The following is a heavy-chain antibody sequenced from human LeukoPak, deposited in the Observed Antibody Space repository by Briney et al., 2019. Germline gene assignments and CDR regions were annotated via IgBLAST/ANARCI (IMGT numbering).Heavy chain of an antibody. J-gene: IGHJ4*02. V-gene: IGHV4-4*07. CDR1: GGSSSSYY. D-gene: IGHD6-19*01. Sequence: ASETLSLTCTVSGGSSSSYYWSWIRQPAGKGLEWIGRIYTSGSTNYNPSLKSRVTMSVDTSKNQFSLKLSSVTAPDTAVYYCARDASSGRRPDYWGQGTLVTVSS. CDR3: ARDASSGRRPDY. CDR2: IYTSGST.